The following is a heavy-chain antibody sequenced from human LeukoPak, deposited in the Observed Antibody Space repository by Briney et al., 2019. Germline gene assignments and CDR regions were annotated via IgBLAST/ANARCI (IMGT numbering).Heavy chain of an antibody. D-gene: IGHD1-7*01. J-gene: IGHJ6*03. CDR3: ASAPAELGYYYYMDV. Sequence: PSETLSLTCTVSGGSISSYYWSWIRQPPGKGLEWIGYIYYSGSTNYNPSLKSRVTISVDTSKNQFSLKLSSVTAADTAVYYCASAPAELGYYYYMDVWGKGTTVTVSS. V-gene: IGHV4-59*01. CDR1: GGSISSYY. CDR2: IYYSGST.